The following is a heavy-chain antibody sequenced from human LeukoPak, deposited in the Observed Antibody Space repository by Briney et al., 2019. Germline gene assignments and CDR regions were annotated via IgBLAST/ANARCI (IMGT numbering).Heavy chain of an antibody. D-gene: IGHD6-19*01. CDR1: GFTFSSYA. CDR3: ARPGIAVAGPGGAFDI. Sequence: PGGSLRLSCAASGFTFSSYAMSWVRQAPGKGLEWVSAISGSGGSTYYADSVKGRFTISRDNSKNTLYLQMNSLRAEDTAVYYCARPGIAVAGPGGAFDIWGQGTMVTVSS. CDR2: ISGSGGST. J-gene: IGHJ3*02. V-gene: IGHV3-23*01.